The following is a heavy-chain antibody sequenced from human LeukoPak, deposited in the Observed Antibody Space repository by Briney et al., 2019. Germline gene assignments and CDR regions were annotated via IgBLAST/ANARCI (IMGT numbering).Heavy chain of an antibody. CDR3: ARAPYDSSGYYYEDYYYYMDV. Sequence: GGSLRLSCAASGFTFSSYSMNWVRQAPGKGLEWVSSISSSSSYIYYADSVKGRFTISRDNAKNSLYLQMNSLRAEDTAVYYCARAPYDSSGYYYEDYYYYMDVWGKGTTVTVSS. V-gene: IGHV3-21*01. CDR2: ISSSSSYI. D-gene: IGHD3-22*01. J-gene: IGHJ6*03. CDR1: GFTFSSYS.